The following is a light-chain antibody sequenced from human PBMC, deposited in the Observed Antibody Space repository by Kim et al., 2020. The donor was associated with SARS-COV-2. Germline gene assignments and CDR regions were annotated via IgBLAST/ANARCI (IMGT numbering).Light chain of an antibody. J-gene: IGLJ2*01. V-gene: IGLV2-14*03. CDR1: SSDIGGYNH. Sequence: GQSITISCTGTSSDIGGYNHVSWYQQHPGKATKLLIWGVGEWPSGVSHRFSGSKSANTASLTISGLQAEDEADYYCSSYTSTNTVIFGGGTQLTVL. CDR2: GVG. CDR3: SSYTSTNTVI.